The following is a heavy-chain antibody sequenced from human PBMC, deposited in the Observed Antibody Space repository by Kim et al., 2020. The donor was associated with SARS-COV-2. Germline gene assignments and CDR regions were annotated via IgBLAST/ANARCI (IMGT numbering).Heavy chain of an antibody. J-gene: IGHJ6*02. CDR2: IKVGNVNT. CDR3: SRGPYVVSTPYGMDV. CDR1: GYIFSNYG. D-gene: IGHD2-15*01. V-gene: IGHV1-3*01. Sequence: ASVKVSCKASGYIFSNYGLHWVRQAPGQSLEWMGWIKVGNVNTKYSQKFQDRVTITRDTSANMAFLVLTTLTSEDTAVYYCSRGPYVVSTPYGMDVWGQG.